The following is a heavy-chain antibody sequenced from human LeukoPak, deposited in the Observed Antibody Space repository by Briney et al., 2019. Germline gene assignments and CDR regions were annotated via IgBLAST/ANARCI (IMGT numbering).Heavy chain of an antibody. Sequence: SETLSLTCAVYGGSFSGYYWSWIRQPPGKGLEWIGEINHSGSTNYNPSLKSRVTISVDTSKNQFSLKLSSVTAADTAVYYCARLPGDYWGQGTLVTVSS. CDR2: INHSGST. V-gene: IGHV4-34*01. D-gene: IGHD3-10*01. CDR1: GGSFSGYY. J-gene: IGHJ4*02. CDR3: ARLPGDY.